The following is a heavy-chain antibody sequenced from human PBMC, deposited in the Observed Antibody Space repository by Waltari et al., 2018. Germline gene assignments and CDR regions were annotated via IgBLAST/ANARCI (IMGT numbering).Heavy chain of an antibody. CDR1: GGSISSSNW. D-gene: IGHD2-15*01. Sequence: QVQLQESGPGLVKPSGTLSLTCAVSGGSISSSNWWSWVRQTPGKGLEWIGEIYQRGSTNCNPSRKSRVTIAVDKSKNQFSLKLSSVTAADTAVYYCARYCSGGSCYYPDDAFDIWGQGTMVTVSS. J-gene: IGHJ3*02. CDR3: ARYCSGGSCYYPDDAFDI. V-gene: IGHV4-4*02. CDR2: IYQRGST.